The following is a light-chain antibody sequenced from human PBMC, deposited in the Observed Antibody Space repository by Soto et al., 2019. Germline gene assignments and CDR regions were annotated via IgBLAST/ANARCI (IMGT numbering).Light chain of an antibody. CDR2: HAS. J-gene: IGKJ4*01. Sequence: EIVLTQSPGTLSLSPGERATLSCRASQSVSSSYLAWYQQKPGQAPRLLIYHASTRATGIPARFSGSGSGTEFTLTITSLQSEDSAVYYCQQYNFSPPNTFGGGTKVDIK. CDR3: QQYNFSPPNT. CDR1: QSVSSSY. V-gene: IGKV3-15*01.